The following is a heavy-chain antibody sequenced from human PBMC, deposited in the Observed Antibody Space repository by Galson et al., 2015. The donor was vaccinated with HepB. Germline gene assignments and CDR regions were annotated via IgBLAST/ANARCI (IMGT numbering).Heavy chain of an antibody. CDR1: KFTFRSYC. V-gene: IGHV3-7*01. D-gene: IGHD3-22*01. J-gene: IGHJ3*02. Sequence: SLRLSCAASKFTFRSYCMTWVRQAPGKGLEWVANINRDGSEEKYVDSVKGRFTISRDNAQNLLYLQMSSLRAEDTAVYYCTRDPYDRGGYAAFDIWGQGTMVTVSP. CDR3: TRDPYDRGGYAAFDI. CDR2: INRDGSEE.